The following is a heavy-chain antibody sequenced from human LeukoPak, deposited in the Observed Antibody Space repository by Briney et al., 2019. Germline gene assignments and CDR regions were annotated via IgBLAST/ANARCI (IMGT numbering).Heavy chain of an antibody. J-gene: IGHJ6*03. CDR2: ISGSGGST. V-gene: IGHV3-23*01. D-gene: IGHD4-17*01. CDR3: AKDSRGDSYYYYYMDV. Sequence: PGGSLRLSCAASGFTFSSYSMSWVRQAPGKGLEWVSAISGSGGSTYYADSVKGRFTISRDNSKNTLYLQMNSLRAEDTAVYYCAKDSRGDSYYYYYMDVWGKGTTATVSS. CDR1: GFTFSSYS.